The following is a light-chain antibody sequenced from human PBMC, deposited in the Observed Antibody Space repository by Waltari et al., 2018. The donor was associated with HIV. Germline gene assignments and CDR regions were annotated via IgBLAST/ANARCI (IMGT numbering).Light chain of an antibody. CDR1: KSNVGRSN. V-gene: IGLV1-44*01. Sequence: QSVLTQPPSASGTPGRRVTISRSGSKSNVGRSNVSWFHHLPGTAPKLPGQAPKLLIFSDEHRPSGGPDRVAGSKSGTSAARAISGLQSEDEADYYCATWDGSLNGVLFGGGTKLTVL. CDR3: ATWDGSLNGVL. J-gene: IGLJ2*01. CDR2: SDE.